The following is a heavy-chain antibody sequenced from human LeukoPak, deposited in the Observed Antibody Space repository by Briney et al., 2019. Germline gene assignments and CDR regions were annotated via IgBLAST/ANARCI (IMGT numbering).Heavy chain of an antibody. CDR2: ISAYNGNT. D-gene: IGHD4-23*01. Sequence: ASVKVSCKASAYTFTSYDISWVRQAPGQGLEWMGWISAYNGNTNYAQKLQGRVTMTTDTSTSTAYMELRSLRSDDTVVYYCARFRYGINSFDYWGQGTLVTVSS. CDR1: AYTFTSYD. V-gene: IGHV1-18*01. J-gene: IGHJ4*02. CDR3: ARFRYGINSFDY.